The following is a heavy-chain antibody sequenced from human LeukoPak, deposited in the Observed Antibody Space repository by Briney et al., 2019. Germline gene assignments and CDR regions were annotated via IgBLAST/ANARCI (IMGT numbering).Heavy chain of an antibody. J-gene: IGHJ4*02. CDR3: ARSPDYGGNSYYFDY. V-gene: IGHV5-51*01. CDR1: GYSFTNYW. D-gene: IGHD4-17*01. CDR2: IYPGDSDT. Sequence: GEYLKISCKGSGYSFTNYWIGWMRQMPGKGLEWMGIIYPGDSDTRYSPSFQGQVTISADKSISTAYLQWSSLKASDTAMYYCARSPDYGGNSYYFDYWGQGTLVTVSS.